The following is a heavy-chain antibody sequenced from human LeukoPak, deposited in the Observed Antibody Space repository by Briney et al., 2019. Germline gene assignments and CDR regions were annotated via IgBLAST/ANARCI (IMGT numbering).Heavy chain of an antibody. J-gene: IGHJ4*02. CDR1: GFTFSPYW. D-gene: IGHD2-15*01. CDR3: ARDRGGSWDY. CDR2: IRSDATTT. Sequence: GGSLRLSCAASGFTFSPYWMHWVRQAPGKGLVWVSHIRSDATTTTYADSVKGRFTISRDNAKKTLYLQMNSLRAEDTAVYYCARDRGGSWDYWGQGTLVTVSS. V-gene: IGHV3-74*01.